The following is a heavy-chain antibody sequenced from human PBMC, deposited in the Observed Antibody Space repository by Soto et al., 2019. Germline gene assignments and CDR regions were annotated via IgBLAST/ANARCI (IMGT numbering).Heavy chain of an antibody. J-gene: IGHJ3*02. V-gene: IGHV4-39*01. CDR3: ARRDCSSTYCRFNI. D-gene: IGHD2-2*01. CDR1: GGSISSSNYY. Sequence: QLQLQESGPGLVKPSETLSLRCSVSGGSISSSNYYWGWIRQPPGKGLEWIGSIYYSGSTYYNPSLKSRVTMSVDTSKNQFSLRLSSVTAADTPVYYCARRDCSSTYCRFNIWGQGTMVTVSS. CDR2: IYYSGST.